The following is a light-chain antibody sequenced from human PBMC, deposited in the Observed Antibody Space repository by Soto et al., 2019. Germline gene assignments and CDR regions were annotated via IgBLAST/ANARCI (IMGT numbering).Light chain of an antibody. CDR1: SSDVGGYNY. CDR2: DVS. J-gene: IGLJ1*01. Sequence: QSVLTQPASVSGSPGQSITISCTGTSSDVGGYNYVSWYQQHPGKAPKLMIYDVSNRPSGVSNRFSRSKSGNTASLTISGLQVEDEADYYCSSYTSSSTSYVFGTGSKFIV. V-gene: IGLV2-14*01. CDR3: SSYTSSSTSYV.